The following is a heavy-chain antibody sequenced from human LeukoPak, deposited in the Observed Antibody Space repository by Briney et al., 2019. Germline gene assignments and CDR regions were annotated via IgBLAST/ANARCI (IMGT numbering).Heavy chain of an antibody. CDR2: IYSGGST. CDR1: GFTVSSNY. Sequence: GVLRLSCAASGFTVSSNYMSWVRQAPGKGLEWVSVIYSGGSTYYADSVKGRFTISRDNSKNTLYLQMNSLRAEDTAVHYCARDRGEGWFDPWGQGTLVTVSS. J-gene: IGHJ5*02. CDR3: ARDRGEGWFDP. V-gene: IGHV3-53*01. D-gene: IGHD3-10*01.